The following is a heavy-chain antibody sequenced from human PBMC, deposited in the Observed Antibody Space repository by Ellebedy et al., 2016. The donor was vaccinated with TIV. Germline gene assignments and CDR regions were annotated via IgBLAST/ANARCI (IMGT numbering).Heavy chain of an antibody. J-gene: IGHJ4*02. Sequence: GESLKISXAASGFTFSNHWMSWVRQAPGKGPEWVASIKHDESEIYSMDSVKGRFAISRDNAKNSLYLQMNTLRAEDTAVYYCTRARREYASGWDPFDYWGQGTLVTVSS. D-gene: IGHD6-19*01. CDR2: IKHDESEI. V-gene: IGHV3-7*01. CDR1: GFTFSNHW. CDR3: TRARREYASGWDPFDY.